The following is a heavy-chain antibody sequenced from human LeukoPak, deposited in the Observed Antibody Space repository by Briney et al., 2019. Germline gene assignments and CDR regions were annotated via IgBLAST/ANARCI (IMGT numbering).Heavy chain of an antibody. CDR1: GFTFSSYA. J-gene: IGHJ4*02. CDR3: AKGPKQLLVGSRGKYFDY. V-gene: IGHV3-23*01. CDR2: FSGNGGST. D-gene: IGHD6-13*01. Sequence: QPGGSLRLSCAASGFTFSSYAMSWVRQAPGKGLEWVSGFSGNGGSTYYADSVKGRFTISRDNSKNTLYLQMNSLRAEDTAVYYCAKGPKQLLVGSRGKYFDYWGQGTLVTVSS.